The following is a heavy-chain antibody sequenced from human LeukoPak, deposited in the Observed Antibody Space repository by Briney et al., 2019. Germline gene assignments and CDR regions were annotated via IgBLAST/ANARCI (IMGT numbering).Heavy chain of an antibody. D-gene: IGHD3-16*02. CDR1: GYTFTIYG. CDR3: ARVLEGFGGVIGDFDY. Sequence: ASVKVSCTASGYTFTIYGISWVRQAPGQGLEWMGWISAYNGNTNYAQKLQGRVTMTTDTSTSTAYMELRSLRSDDTAVYYCARVLEGFGGVIGDFDYWGQGTLVTVSS. CDR2: ISAYNGNT. V-gene: IGHV1-18*01. J-gene: IGHJ4*02.